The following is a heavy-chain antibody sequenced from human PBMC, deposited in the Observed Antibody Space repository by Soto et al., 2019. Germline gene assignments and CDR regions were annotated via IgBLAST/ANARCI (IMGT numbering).Heavy chain of an antibody. CDR3: ARGGRIAAAGTYYYGMDV. J-gene: IGHJ6*02. D-gene: IGHD6-13*01. Sequence: ASVKVSCKASGYTFTGYYMHWVRQAPGQGLEWMGWINPNSGGTNYAQKFQGWVTMTRDTSISTAYMDLSRLRSDDTAVYYCARGGRIAAAGTYYYGMDVWGQGTTVTVSS. CDR2: INPNSGGT. CDR1: GYTFTGYY. V-gene: IGHV1-2*04.